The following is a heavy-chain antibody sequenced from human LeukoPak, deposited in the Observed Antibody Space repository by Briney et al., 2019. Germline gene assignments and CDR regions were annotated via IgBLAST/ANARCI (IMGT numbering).Heavy chain of an antibody. CDR1: GGTFSSYA. D-gene: IGHD3-10*01. J-gene: IGHJ4*02. CDR3: ARDYKTPNYYGSGSYGY. CDR2: IIPIFGTA. Sequence: ASVKVSCKASGGTFSSYAISWVRQAPGQGLEWMGGIIPIFGTANYAQKFQGRVTITTDESTSTAYMELSSLRSEDTAVYYCARDYKTPNYYGSGSYGYWGQGTLVTVSS. V-gene: IGHV1-69*05.